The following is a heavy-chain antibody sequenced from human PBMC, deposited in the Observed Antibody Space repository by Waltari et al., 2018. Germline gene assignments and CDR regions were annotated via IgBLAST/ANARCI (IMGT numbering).Heavy chain of an antibody. J-gene: IGHJ6*02. CDR1: GFTFSSYS. Sequence: EVQLVESGGGLVKPGGSLRLSCAASGFTFSSYSMNWVRQAPGKGLEWVSSISSSSSYIYYADSVKGRFTISRDNAKNSLYLQMNSLRAEDTAVYYCARDQSGPVYYGMDVWGQGTTVTVSS. V-gene: IGHV3-21*01. CDR3: ARDQSGPVYYGMDV. CDR2: ISSSSSYI.